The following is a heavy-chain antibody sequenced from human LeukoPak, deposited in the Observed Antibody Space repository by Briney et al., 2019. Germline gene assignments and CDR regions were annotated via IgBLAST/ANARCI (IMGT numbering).Heavy chain of an antibody. CDR3: ARDNVIR. D-gene: IGHD3-16*02. CDR1: GYTFTNFY. J-gene: IGHJ4*02. Sequence: ASVKVSCKASGYTFTNFYMHWVRQAPGQGLEWMGIINPRGGSASSAQKFQGRVTVTRDTSTSTVYMELSSLRSEDTAVYYCARDNVIRWGQGTLVTVSS. V-gene: IGHV1-46*01. CDR2: INPRGGSA.